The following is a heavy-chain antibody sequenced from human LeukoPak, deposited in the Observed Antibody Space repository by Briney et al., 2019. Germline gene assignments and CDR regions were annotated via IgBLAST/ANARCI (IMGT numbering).Heavy chain of an antibody. CDR2: ISSSSSYI. Sequence: AGGSLRLSCSASKFTLRSYSMNGGRPAPGQGLEGGSSISSSSSYIYYADSVKGRFTISRDNAKNSLYLQMNSLRAEDTAVYYCARGVGELRFLEWSFDIWGQGTMVTVSS. V-gene: IGHV3-21*01. CDR3: ARGVGELRFLEWSFDI. CDR1: KFTLRSYS. J-gene: IGHJ3*02. D-gene: IGHD3-3*01.